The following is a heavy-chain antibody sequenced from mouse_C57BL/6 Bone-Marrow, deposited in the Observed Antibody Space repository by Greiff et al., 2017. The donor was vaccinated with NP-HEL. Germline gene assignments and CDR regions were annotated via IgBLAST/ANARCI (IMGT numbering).Heavy chain of an antibody. CDR1: GYSITSGYY. CDR2: ISYDGSN. CDR3: ARDRWLLLPY. J-gene: IGHJ3*01. D-gene: IGHD2-3*01. V-gene: IGHV3-6*01. Sequence: EVQLKESGPGLVKPSQSLSLTCSVTGYSITSGYYWNWIRQFPGNKLEWMGYISYDGSNNYNPSLKNRISITRDTSKNQFFLKLNSVTTEDTATYYCARDRWLLLPYWGQGTLVTVSA.